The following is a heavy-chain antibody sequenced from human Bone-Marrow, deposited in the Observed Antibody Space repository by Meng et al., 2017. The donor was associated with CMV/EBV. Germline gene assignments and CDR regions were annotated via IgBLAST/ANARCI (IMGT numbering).Heavy chain of an antibody. J-gene: IGHJ4*02. CDR3: ARIDSSLEHCY. V-gene: IGHV1-69*05. Sequence: SVKVSCKASGGTFSSYAISWVRQAPGQGLEWMGGIIPIFDTANYAQKFQGRVTITTDESTSTAYMELSSLRSEDTAVYYCARIDSSLEHCYWGQGHLVNVSS. CDR1: GGTFSSYA. CDR2: IIPIFDTA. D-gene: IGHD6-13*01.